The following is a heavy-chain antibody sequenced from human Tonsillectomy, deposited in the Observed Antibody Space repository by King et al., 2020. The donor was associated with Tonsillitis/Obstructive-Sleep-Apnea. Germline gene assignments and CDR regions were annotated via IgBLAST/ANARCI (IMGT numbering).Heavy chain of an antibody. CDR3: ATERATIEAHGTSGFGI. CDR2: IKQHGSET. D-gene: IGHD5-12*01. CDR1: GFTFSSYW. J-gene: IGHJ3*02. V-gene: IGHV3-7*03. Sequence: VQLVESGGGLVQPGGSLRLSCAVSGFTFSSYWMHWVRQAPGKGLEWVANIKQHGSETYYVDSVKGRFTISRYNAKNSLYLQMNSLRAEDTAVYYCATERATIEAHGTSGFGIGGQGTMVIVS.